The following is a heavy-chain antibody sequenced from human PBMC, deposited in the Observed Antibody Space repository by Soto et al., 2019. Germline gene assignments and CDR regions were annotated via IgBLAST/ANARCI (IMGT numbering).Heavy chain of an antibody. Sequence: SETLSLTCAVYGGSFSGYYWSWIRQPPGKGLEWIGEINHSGSTNYNPSLKSRVTISVDTSKNQFSLKLSSVTAADTALYYCARVRYCSSTSCYPQYFAYWGQGTLVTVSS. D-gene: IGHD2-2*01. V-gene: IGHV4-34*01. J-gene: IGHJ4*02. CDR3: ARVRYCSSTSCYPQYFAY. CDR1: GGSFSGYY. CDR2: INHSGST.